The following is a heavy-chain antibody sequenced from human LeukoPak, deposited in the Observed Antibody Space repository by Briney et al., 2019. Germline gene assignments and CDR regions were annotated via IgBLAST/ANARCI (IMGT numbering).Heavy chain of an antibody. D-gene: IGHD1-1*01. V-gene: IGHV3-48*03. J-gene: IGHJ4*02. Sequence: PGGSLRLSWAASGFSSSSYEVNWVRQAPGKGLEWVSYISSSGSTIYYADSVKGRFTISRDNAKNSLYLQMNSLRAEDTAVYYCTRSGGNFVYWGQGTLVTVSS. CDR3: TRSGGNFVY. CDR1: GFSSSSYE. CDR2: ISSSGSTI.